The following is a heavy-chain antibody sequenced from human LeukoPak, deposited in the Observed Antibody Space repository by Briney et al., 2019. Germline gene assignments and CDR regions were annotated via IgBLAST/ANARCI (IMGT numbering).Heavy chain of an antibody. J-gene: IGHJ3*02. V-gene: IGHV4-4*09. D-gene: IGHD5-24*01. Sequence: PSETLSLTCTVSGGSISGYYWSWIRQPPGKELEWIGYIYSSGNTNYNPSLESRVTISVDTSKNQFSLKLSSVTAADTAVYYFVREMASGAFDIWGQGTMVTVSS. CDR3: VREMASGAFDI. CDR2: IYSSGNT. CDR1: GGSISGYY.